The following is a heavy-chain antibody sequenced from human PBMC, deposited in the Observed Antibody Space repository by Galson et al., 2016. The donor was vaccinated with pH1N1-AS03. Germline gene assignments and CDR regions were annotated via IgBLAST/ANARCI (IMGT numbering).Heavy chain of an antibody. Sequence: SLRVSCAASGFRFIGYWMTWVRQAPGKGLEWVANIDQDGSEKYYMDSVEGRFTISRDNAKNSLSLQMNSLRPEDTAVYYCTSGMVELDYWGQGTLVTVSS. CDR1: GFRFIGYW. CDR3: TSGMVELDY. D-gene: IGHD3-10*01. V-gene: IGHV3-7*01. J-gene: IGHJ4*02. CDR2: IDQDGSEK.